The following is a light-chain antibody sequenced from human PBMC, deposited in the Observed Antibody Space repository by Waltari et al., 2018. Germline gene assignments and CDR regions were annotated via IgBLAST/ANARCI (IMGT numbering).Light chain of an antibody. CDR3: QQYYPPPPRT. CDR2: WAS. J-gene: IGKJ1*01. V-gene: IGKV4-1*01. CDR1: QSVLYSSNNKNY. Sequence: DIVMTQSPDSLAVSLGERATINCKSSQSVLYSSNNKNYLAWYQQKPGQPPRLLIYWASTRESGVPDRFSGSGSGTDFTLTINSLQAEDVAVYYCQQYYPPPPRTFGQGTKVEIK.